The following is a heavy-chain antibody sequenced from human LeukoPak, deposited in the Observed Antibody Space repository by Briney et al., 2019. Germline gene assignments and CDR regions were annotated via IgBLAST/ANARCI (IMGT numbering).Heavy chain of an antibody. Sequence: GGSLRLSCAASGFTFNSYAMSWVRQAPGKGLEWVSAISGSGGSTYYADSVKGRFTISRDNSKNTLYLQMNSLRAEDTAVYYCAKDAARYSGYDLGDYWGQGTLVTVSS. CDR2: ISGSGGST. CDR3: AKDAARYSGYDLGDY. V-gene: IGHV3-23*01. D-gene: IGHD5-12*01. J-gene: IGHJ4*02. CDR1: GFTFNSYA.